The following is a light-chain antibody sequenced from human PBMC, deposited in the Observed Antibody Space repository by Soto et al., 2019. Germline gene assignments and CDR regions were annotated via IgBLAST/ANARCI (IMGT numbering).Light chain of an antibody. Sequence: QSVLTQPPSVSGSPGQSVAISCTGTSSDVGNSNGVSWYHQPPGTAPKLMIYDVNNRPSGVPDRFSGSKSGNTASQTISGLQAEDEGDYYCSSYTSSSTYVFGTGTKVTVL. J-gene: IGLJ1*01. V-gene: IGLV2-18*02. CDR2: DVN. CDR3: SSYTSSSTYV. CDR1: SSDVGNSNG.